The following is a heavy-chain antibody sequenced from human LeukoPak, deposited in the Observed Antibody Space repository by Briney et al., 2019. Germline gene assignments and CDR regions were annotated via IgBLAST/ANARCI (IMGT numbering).Heavy chain of an antibody. CDR2: IRYDGSNK. J-gene: IGHJ4*02. V-gene: IGHV3-30*02. CDR3: AKDGYYYDSSGYFGY. D-gene: IGHD3-22*01. Sequence: SGGSLRLSCAASGFTFSSYGMHWVRQAPGKGLEWVAFIRYDGSNKYYADSVKGRFTISRDNSKNTLYLQMNSLRAEDTAVYYCAKDGYYYDSSGYFGYWGQGTLVTVSS. CDR1: GFTFSSYG.